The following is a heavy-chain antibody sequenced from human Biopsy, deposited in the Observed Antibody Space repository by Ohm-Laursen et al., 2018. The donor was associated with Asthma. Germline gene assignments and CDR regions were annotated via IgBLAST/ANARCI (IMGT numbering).Heavy chain of an antibody. J-gene: IGHJ4*02. V-gene: IGHV3-30*03. CDR1: GFNFHNYG. D-gene: IGHD1-14*01. CDR2: ILFDGRKI. CDR3: ARDGPELPTELDY. Sequence: SSLRLSCAAPGFNFHNYGMNWVRRAPGKGLEWVAQILFDGRKINYPDSVKGRFTISRDNSKNMVYLQMNSLKPEDTAVYYCARDGPELPTELDYWGPGTLVTVSS.